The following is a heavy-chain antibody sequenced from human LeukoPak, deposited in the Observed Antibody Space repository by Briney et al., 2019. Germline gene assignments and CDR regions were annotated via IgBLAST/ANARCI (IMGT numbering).Heavy chain of an antibody. J-gene: IGHJ4*02. Sequence: SETLSLTCTVSGGSISSSSYYWGWIRQPPGKGLEWIGSIYYSGSTYYNPSLKSRVTISVDTSKNQFSLKLSSVTAADTAVYYCAREDDYYDSSGYYSFFDYWGQGTLVTVSS. V-gene: IGHV4-39*07. CDR3: AREDDYYDSSGYYSFFDY. CDR2: IYYSGST. D-gene: IGHD3-22*01. CDR1: GGSISSSSYY.